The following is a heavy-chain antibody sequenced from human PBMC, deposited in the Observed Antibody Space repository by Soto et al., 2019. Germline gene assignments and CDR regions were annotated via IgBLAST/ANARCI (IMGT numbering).Heavy chain of an antibody. J-gene: IGHJ4*02. D-gene: IGHD4-4*01. CDR3: AKEKMTTVCLDY. V-gene: IGHV3-23*01. CDR2: ISGSGDST. CDR1: GFTFSSYA. Sequence: PGGSLRLSCAASGFTFSSYAMTWVRQAPGKGLEWVSVISGSGDSTYYAESVKGQFTISRDKSKNTLYLQMNSLRAEDTAVYYCAKEKMTTVCLDYWGQGTLVTVSS.